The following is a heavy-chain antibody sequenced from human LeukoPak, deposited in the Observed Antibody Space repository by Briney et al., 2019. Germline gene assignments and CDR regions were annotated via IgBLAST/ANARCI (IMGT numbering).Heavy chain of an antibody. J-gene: IGHJ3*02. CDR3: ARSGGSRGYYYVDQPPPDAFDI. CDR2: IYYSGST. Sequence: PSETLSLTCTVSGGSISSYYWSWIRQPPGKGLEWIGYIYYSGSTNYNPSLKSRVTISVDTSKNQFSLKLSSVTAADTAVYYCARSGGSRGYYYVDQPPPDAFDIWGQGTMVTVSS. CDR1: GGSISSYY. D-gene: IGHD3-22*01. V-gene: IGHV4-59*01.